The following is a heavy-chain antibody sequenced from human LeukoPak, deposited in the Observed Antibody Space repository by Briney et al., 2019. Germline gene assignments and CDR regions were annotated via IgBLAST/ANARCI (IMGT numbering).Heavy chain of an antibody. CDR2: IEAKAHGGTT. CDR3: STDPFYDSAGFAF. CDR1: KFTFSDYS. Sequence: GGSLRLSCGASKFTFSDYSMNWVRQAPGKGLEWVGRIEAKAHGGTTDYAAPVKGRFTISRDDSKNTLYLLMSSLKTEDTAVYYCSTDPFYDSAGFAFWGQGTLVTVS. V-gene: IGHV3-15*04. D-gene: IGHD3-22*01. J-gene: IGHJ4*02.